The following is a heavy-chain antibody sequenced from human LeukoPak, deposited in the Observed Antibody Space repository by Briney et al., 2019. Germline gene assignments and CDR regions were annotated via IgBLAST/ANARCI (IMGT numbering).Heavy chain of an antibody. J-gene: IGHJ4*02. CDR2: IDPDDGGT. V-gene: IGHV1-24*01. Sequence: ASVKVSCKVSGYTFTDLSMHWVRQAPGQGLEWMGCIDPDDGGTNYAQKFQGRVTMIEDTSTDTAYMELSSLRSEDTAVYYCATDAPYSGGWYSFDFWGQGTLVTVSS. D-gene: IGHD6-19*01. CDR3: ATDAPYSGGWYSFDF. CDR1: GYTFTDLS.